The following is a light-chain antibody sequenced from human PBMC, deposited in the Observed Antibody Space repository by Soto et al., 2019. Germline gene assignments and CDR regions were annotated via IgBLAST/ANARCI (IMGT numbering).Light chain of an antibody. Sequence: DIQMTQSPSTLSGSVGDRVTITCRASQTISSWLAWYQQKPGKAPKLLIYTASTLKSGVPSRFSGRGSGAELTLTISDLQPEDFATYYCQRLYGIAGKFGQATKVDVK. CDR3: QRLYGIAGK. CDR1: QTISSW. J-gene: IGKJ1*01. V-gene: IGKV1-5*03. CDR2: TAS.